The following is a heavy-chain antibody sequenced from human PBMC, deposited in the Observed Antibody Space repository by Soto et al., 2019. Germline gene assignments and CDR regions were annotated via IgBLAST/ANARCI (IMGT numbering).Heavy chain of an antibody. CDR2: IWYDGSNK. CDR3: ARQHRALSYFGMDV. V-gene: IGHV3-33*01. J-gene: IGHJ6*02. Sequence: QLVESGGGVVQPGRSLRLSCGASGFTFGSYGMHWVRQAPGKGLEWVAVIWYDGSNKDYADSVKGRFTVSRDNSKNTLDLQMNSLRVEDTAVYYCARQHRALSYFGMDVWGLGTTVTVSS. CDR1: GFTFGSYG.